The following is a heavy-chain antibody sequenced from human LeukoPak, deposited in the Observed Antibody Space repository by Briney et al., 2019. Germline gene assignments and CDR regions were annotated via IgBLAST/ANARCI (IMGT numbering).Heavy chain of an antibody. Sequence: GGSLRLSCAASGFTFSSRWMHWVRQAPGKGPVWVSRINTDGSITTYADSVKGRFTISRDNAKSTLYLQMNSLRAEDTAVYYCARQRAVAANIIDNGGQGTLVTVSS. CDR2: INTDGSIT. D-gene: IGHD6-19*01. CDR1: GFTFSSRW. V-gene: IGHV3-74*01. CDR3: ARQRAVAANIIDN. J-gene: IGHJ4*02.